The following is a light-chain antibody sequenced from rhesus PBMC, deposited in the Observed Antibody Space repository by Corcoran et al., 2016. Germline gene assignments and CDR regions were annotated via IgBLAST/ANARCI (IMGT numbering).Light chain of an antibody. CDR3: QQYSSSPFT. CDR1: QSISSW. J-gene: IGKJ3*01. Sequence: DIQMTQSPSSLSASVGDTVTITCRASQSISSWLHWYQQKPGKAPKLLINKASTLQIWVPSRFSGSGSGTDYTLTISSLQSEDFATYYCQQYSSSPFTFGPGTKLDIK. V-gene: IGKV1-22*01. CDR2: KAS.